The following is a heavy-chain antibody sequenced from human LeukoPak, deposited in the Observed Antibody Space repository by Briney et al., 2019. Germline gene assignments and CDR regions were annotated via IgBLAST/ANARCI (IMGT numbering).Heavy chain of an antibody. D-gene: IGHD3-10*01. J-gene: IGHJ6*03. CDR1: GGSISQDY. CDR2: IDSSGST. Sequence: SETLSLTCSVSGGSISQDYWGWIRQPPGKRLEWMGEIDSSGSTDYTHSLKSRVYISMDSSEPQFSLKLRSPTAAHTAVYYCARIIRGSFSSLGYMDVWGKGTTVTVSS. V-gene: IGHV4-59*01. CDR3: ARIIRGSFSSLGYMDV.